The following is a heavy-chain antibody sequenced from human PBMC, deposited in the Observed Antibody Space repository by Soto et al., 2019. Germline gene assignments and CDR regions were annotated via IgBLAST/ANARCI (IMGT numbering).Heavy chain of an antibody. D-gene: IGHD3-22*01. CDR1: GFTFSSYS. J-gene: IGHJ4*02. V-gene: IGHV3-21*01. CDR3: ARAYYDSSGSPTYFDY. Sequence: GGSLRLSCAASGFTFSSYSMNWVRQAPGKGLEWVSSISSSSSYIYYADSVKGRFTISRDNAKNSLYLQMNSLRAEDTAVYYCARAYYDSSGSPTYFDYWGQGTLVTVSS. CDR2: ISSSSSYI.